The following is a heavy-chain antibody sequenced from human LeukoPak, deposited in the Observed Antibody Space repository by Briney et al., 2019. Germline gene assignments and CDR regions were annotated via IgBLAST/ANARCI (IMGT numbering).Heavy chain of an antibody. CDR1: GFTFDYYG. CDR3: VREVDYGSGSSHHWFDP. V-gene: IGHV3-20*01. Sequence: TGGSLRLSCAASGFTFDYYGMSWVRQAPGKGLEWVSGINWNGDNTDYTDSVKGRFTISRDNAEKSLYLQMTSLRAEDTALYHCVREVDYGSGSSHHWFDPWGQGTLVTVFS. CDR2: INWNGDNT. D-gene: IGHD3-10*01. J-gene: IGHJ5*02.